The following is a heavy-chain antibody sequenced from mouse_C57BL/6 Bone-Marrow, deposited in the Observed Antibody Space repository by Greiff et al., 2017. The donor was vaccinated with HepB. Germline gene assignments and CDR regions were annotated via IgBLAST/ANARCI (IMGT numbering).Heavy chain of an antibody. D-gene: IGHD2-3*01. CDR3: ARSFYDGFTGGFAY. V-gene: IGHV1-22*01. J-gene: IGHJ3*01. CDR1: GYTFTDYN. CDR2: INPNNGGT. Sequence: VQLQQSGPELVKPGASVKMSCKASGYTFTDYNMHWVKQSHGKSLEWIGYINPNNGGTSYNQKFKGKATLTVNKSSSTAYMELRSLTSEDSAVYYCARSFYDGFTGGFAYWGQGTLVTVSA.